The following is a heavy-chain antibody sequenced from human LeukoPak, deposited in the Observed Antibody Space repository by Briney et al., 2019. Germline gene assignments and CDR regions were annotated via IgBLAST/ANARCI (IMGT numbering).Heavy chain of an antibody. V-gene: IGHV3-21*01. D-gene: IGHD1-14*01. CDR1: GFTFSTFT. CDR2: ISNSRYT. J-gene: IGHJ4*02. CDR3: ARENHGSFDY. Sequence: GGSLRLSCAASGFTFSTFTMNWVRQAPGKGLEWVSSISNSRYTYYADSVKGRFTISRDNAKNSLSLQMNSLRAEDTAVYYCARENHGSFDYWGQGTLVTVSS.